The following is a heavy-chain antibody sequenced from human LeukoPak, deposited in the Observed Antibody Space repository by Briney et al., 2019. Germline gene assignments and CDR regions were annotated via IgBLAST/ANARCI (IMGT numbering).Heavy chain of an antibody. D-gene: IGHD2-2*01. Sequence: SPSETLSLPCTVSGGSISSGTYYWSWIRQPPGKGLEWIGEINHSGSTNYNPSRKSRVTISVDTSKHQFSLKLSSVTAADTAVYYCARHPQPIVVVPAAHTYYFDYWGQGTLVTVSS. CDR1: GGSISSGTYY. CDR2: INHSGST. J-gene: IGHJ4*02. V-gene: IGHV4-39*01. CDR3: ARHPQPIVVVPAAHTYYFDY.